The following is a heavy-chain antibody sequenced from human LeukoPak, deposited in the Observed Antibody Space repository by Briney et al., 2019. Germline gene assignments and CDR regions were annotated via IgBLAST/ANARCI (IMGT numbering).Heavy chain of an antibody. CDR3: ARGPFWFGELFNDY. V-gene: IGHV4-34*01. J-gene: IGHJ4*02. CDR2: INHSGST. D-gene: IGHD3-10*01. CDR1: GGSFSGYY. Sequence: SETLSLTCAVYGGSFSGYYWSWIRQPPGKGLEWIGEINHSGSTNYNPSLKGRVTISVDTSKNQFSLKLSSVTAADTAVYYCARGPFWFGELFNDYWGQGTLVTVSS.